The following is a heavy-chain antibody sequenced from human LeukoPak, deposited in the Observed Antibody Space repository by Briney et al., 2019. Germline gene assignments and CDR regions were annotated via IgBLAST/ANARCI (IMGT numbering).Heavy chain of an antibody. CDR3: ARESGDPYCSGGSCYSRYYGMDV. CDR2: IHYSGGT. Sequence: PSETLSLTCTVSGGSISSGGYYWSWIRQHPGKGPEWIGNIHYSGGTYGNPSLKSRVTISVDTSKNQFSLKLSSVTAADTAVYYCARESGDPYCSGGSCYSRYYGMDVWGKGTTVTVSS. J-gene: IGHJ6*04. D-gene: IGHD2-15*01. V-gene: IGHV4-30-4*08. CDR1: GGSISSGGYY.